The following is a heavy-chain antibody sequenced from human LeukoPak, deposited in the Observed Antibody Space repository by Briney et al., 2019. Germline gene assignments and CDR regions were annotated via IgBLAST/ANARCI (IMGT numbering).Heavy chain of an antibody. CDR1: GFTFSSYA. CDR2: ISGSGGST. Sequence: GGSLRLSCAASGFTFSSYAMSWVRQAPGKGLEWVSAISGSGGSTYYADSVKGRFTISRDNSKNTLYLQMNSLRAEDTAVYYCAKDDNYDFWSGYLGYWGQGTLVTVSS. D-gene: IGHD3-3*01. CDR3: AKDDNYDFWSGYLGY. J-gene: IGHJ4*02. V-gene: IGHV3-23*01.